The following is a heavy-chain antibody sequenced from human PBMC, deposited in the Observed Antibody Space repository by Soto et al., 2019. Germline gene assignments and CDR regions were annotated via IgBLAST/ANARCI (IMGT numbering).Heavy chain of an antibody. J-gene: IGHJ6*04. V-gene: IGHV3-7*01. CDR2: IKQDGSEE. CDR1: GFTFSSYW. D-gene: IGHD6-6*01. Sequence: EVQLVESGGGLVQPGGSLRLSCAASGFTFSSYWMSWFRQAPGKGLEWVANIKQDGSEENYVDSVKGRFTISRDNAKNALYLQMNSLIVEDTAVYYCAREIAARLWGKWTTVTVSS. CDR3: AREIAARL.